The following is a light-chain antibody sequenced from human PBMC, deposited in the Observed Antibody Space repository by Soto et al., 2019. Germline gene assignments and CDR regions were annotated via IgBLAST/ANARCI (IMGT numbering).Light chain of an antibody. Sequence: QSVLTQPPSTSGTPGQRVTISCSGSSSNIGSTTVNCYQQLPGTAPKLLIYSNNQRPSGVPDRFSGSKSGTSASLAISGLQSEDEADYYCAAWDDSLNGVVFGGGTKQTVL. CDR1: SSNIGSTT. J-gene: IGLJ2*01. CDR3: AAWDDSLNGVV. V-gene: IGLV1-44*01. CDR2: SNN.